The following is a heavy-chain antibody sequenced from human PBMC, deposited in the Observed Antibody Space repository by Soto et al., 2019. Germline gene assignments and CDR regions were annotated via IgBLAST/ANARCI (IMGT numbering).Heavy chain of an antibody. J-gene: IGHJ6*02. CDR2: IIPIFGTA. D-gene: IGHD6-13*01. Sequence: SVKVSCKASGGTFSSYAISWVRQAPGQGLEWMGGIIPIFGTANYAQKFQGRVTITADESTSTAYMELSSLRSEDTAVYYCARDKAAGRVRYYYGIDVWGQGTMVTVSS. CDR1: GGTFSSYA. CDR3: ARDKAAGRVRYYYGIDV. V-gene: IGHV1-69*13.